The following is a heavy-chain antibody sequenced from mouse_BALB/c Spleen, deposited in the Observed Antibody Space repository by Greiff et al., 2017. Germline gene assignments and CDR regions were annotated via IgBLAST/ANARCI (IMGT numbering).Heavy chain of an antibody. J-gene: IGHJ3*01. Sequence: QVQLKESGPGLVAPSQSLSITCTVSGFSLTNSGVHWVRQSPGKGLEWLGVIWGDGSTNYNSAFKSRLSISKDNSKSQVFLKMNSLQTDDTARYYSAKCESGYEEGFVYWGEKGLGTVSA. D-gene: IGHD1-3*01. CDR2: IWGDGST. V-gene: IGHV2-6-6*01. CDR3: AKCESGYEEGFVY. CDR1: GFSLTNSG.